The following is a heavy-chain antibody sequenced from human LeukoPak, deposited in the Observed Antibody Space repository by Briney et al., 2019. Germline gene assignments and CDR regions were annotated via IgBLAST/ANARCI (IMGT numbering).Heavy chain of an antibody. D-gene: IGHD6-19*01. CDR2: IYYSGST. Sequence: SETLSLTCTVSGGSISSYYWSWIRQPPGKGLEWIGYIYYSGSTNYNPSLKSRVTISVDKSKNQFSLKLSSVTAADTAVYYCASAYSSGWFNWFDPWGQGTLVTVSS. V-gene: IGHV4-59*12. CDR1: GGSISSYY. J-gene: IGHJ5*02. CDR3: ASAYSSGWFNWFDP.